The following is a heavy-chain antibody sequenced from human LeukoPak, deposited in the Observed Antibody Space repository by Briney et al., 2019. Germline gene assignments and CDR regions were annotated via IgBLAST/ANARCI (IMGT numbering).Heavy chain of an antibody. J-gene: IGHJ2*01. V-gene: IGHV3-23*01. Sequence: GGSLRLSCAASGFTFSSYAMSWVRQAPGKGLEWVSAISGSGGSTYYADSVKGRFTISRDNSKNTLYLQMNSLRAGDTAVYYCAKLDYGDYGYFDLWGRGTLVTVSS. CDR2: ISGSGGST. CDR1: GFTFSSYA. CDR3: AKLDYGDYGYFDL. D-gene: IGHD4-17*01.